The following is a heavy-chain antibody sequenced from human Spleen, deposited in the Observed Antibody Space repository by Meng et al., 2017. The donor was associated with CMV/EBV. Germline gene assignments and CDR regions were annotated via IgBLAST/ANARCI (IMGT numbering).Heavy chain of an antibody. V-gene: IGHV4-30-4*08. Sequence: SETLSLTCTVSGGSIRSGDYFWSWIRQPPGKGPEWIGYIYHTGSTYYNPSLQSRITMSVDTSKNQFSLKLSSVTAADTAVYYCARGSRKGAARPRYYYGMDVWGQGTTVTVSS. D-gene: IGHD6-6*01. J-gene: IGHJ6*02. CDR3: ARGSRKGAARPRYYYGMDV. CDR1: GGSIRSGDYF. CDR2: IYHTGST.